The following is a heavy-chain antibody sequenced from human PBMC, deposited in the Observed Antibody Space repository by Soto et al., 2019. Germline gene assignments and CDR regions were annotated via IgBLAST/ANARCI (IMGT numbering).Heavy chain of an antibody. CDR1: GYSFSSYW. Sequence: PGESLKISCKASGYSFSSYWIAWVRQMPGKGLEWMGIIYPADSDIRYSPSFQGQVTISADKSISTAYLQWSSLKASDTAMYYCARHPEPSIAVAGLYYFDYWGQGTLVTVSS. D-gene: IGHD6-19*01. CDR2: IYPADSDI. V-gene: IGHV5-51*01. J-gene: IGHJ4*02. CDR3: ARHPEPSIAVAGLYYFDY.